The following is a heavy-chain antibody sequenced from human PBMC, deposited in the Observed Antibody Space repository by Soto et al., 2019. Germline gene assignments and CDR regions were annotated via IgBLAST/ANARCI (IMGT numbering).Heavy chain of an antibody. V-gene: IGHV1-69*01. J-gene: IGHJ4*02. CDR2: ISPMFGKA. CDR1: GGTFNNYA. CDR3: AREVEVHTPVFGF. Sequence: QVQLVQSGAEVKRPGSSVKVSCKASGGTFNNYAINWVRQAPGQGLEWMGDISPMFGKANYAQKFQGRVKITEDDSKATAYLELSSLRSEDTALYYCAREVEVHTPVFGFWGQGSLVTVSS. D-gene: IGHD2-2*01.